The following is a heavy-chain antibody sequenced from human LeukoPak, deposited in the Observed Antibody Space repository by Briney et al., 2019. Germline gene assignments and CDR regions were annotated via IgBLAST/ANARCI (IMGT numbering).Heavy chain of an antibody. J-gene: IGHJ6*03. D-gene: IGHD2-2*01. V-gene: IGHV4-38-2*02. CDR3: ARSHYGSTSTNYYMDV. CDR2: IYHSGST. Sequence: SETLSLTCTVSGYSISSGYYWGWIRQPPGKGLEWIGSIYHSGSTYYNPSLKSRVTKSVDTSKNQFSLKLSSVTAADTAVYYCARSHYGSTSTNYYMDVWGKGTTVTVSS. CDR1: GYSISSGYY.